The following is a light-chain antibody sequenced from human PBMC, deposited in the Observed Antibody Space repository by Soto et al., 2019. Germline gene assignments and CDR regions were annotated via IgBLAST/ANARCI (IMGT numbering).Light chain of an antibody. J-gene: IGKJ3*01. CDR3: QVCNSAPFT. Sequence: DIQMTQSPSSLSASVGDRVTITCRASQAISNYLAWYQQKPGKVPELLIYPPSTLQSGVPSRFSGSGSGSDFTLTINNLQPEDVATYFCQVCNSAPFTFGPGTIVDFK. V-gene: IGKV1-27*01. CDR1: QAISNY. CDR2: PPS.